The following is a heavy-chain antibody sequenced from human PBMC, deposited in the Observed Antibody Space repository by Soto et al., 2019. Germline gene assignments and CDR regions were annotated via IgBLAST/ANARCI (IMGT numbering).Heavy chain of an antibody. CDR3: AKDLVLRYSSSWTASDY. V-gene: IGHV3-9*01. J-gene: IGHJ4*02. CDR2: ISWNSGSI. D-gene: IGHD6-13*01. CDR1: GFTFDDYA. Sequence: EVQLVESGGGLVQPGRSLRLSCAASGFTFDDYAMHWVRQAPGKGLEWVSAISWNSGSIGYADSVKGRFTISRDNAKNSLYLQMNNLRAEDTALYYCAKDLVLRYSSSWTASDYWGQGTLVTVSS.